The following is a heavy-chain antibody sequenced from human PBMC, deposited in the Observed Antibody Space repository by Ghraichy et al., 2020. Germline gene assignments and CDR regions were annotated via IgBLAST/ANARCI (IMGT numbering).Heavy chain of an antibody. CDR3: AKGKRGRQLWFGQNDY. CDR1: GFTFSSYG. CDR2: ISYDGSNK. J-gene: IGHJ4*02. Sequence: GGSLRRSCAASGFTFSSYGMHWVRQAPGKGLEWVAVISYDGSNKYYADSVKGRFTISRDNSKNTLYLQMNSLRAEDTAVYYCAKGKRGRQLWFGQNDYWGQGTLVTVSS. D-gene: IGHD5-18*01. V-gene: IGHV3-30*18.